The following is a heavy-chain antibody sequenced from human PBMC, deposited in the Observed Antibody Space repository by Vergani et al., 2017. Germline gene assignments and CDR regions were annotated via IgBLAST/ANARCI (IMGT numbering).Heavy chain of an antibody. J-gene: IGHJ4*02. CDR2: ISSSSSYI. CDR1: GFTFSSYS. CDR3: ARDLETLGWGLPRWGPFDY. Sequence: EVQLVESGGGLVKPGGSLRLSCAASGFTFSSYSMNWVRQAPGKGLEWVSSISSSSSYIYYADSVKGRFTISRDNAKNSLYLQMNSLRAEDTAVYYCARDLETLGWGLPRWGPFDYWGQGTLVTVSS. D-gene: IGHD1-26*01. V-gene: IGHV3-21*01.